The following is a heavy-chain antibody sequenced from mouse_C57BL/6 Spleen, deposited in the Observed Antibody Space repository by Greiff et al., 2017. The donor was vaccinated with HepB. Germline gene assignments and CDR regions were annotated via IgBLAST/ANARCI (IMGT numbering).Heavy chain of an antibody. CDR1: GYSFTGYY. J-gene: IGHJ2*01. Sequence: VQLQQSGPELVKPGASVKISCKASGYSFTGYYMNWVKQSPEKSLEWIVEINPSTGGTTYNQKFKAKATLTVDKSSSTAYMQLKSLTSEDSAVYYCARPGSTLFDYWGQGTTLTVSS. D-gene: IGHD1-1*01. CDR3: ARPGSTLFDY. CDR2: INPSTGGT. V-gene: IGHV1-42*01.